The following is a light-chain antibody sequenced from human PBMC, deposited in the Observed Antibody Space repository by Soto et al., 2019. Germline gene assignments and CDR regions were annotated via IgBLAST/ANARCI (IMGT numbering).Light chain of an antibody. V-gene: IGLV2-14*01. Sequence: QSALAQPASVSGSPGQSITISCTGTSSDVGAYNYVSWFQQHPGKAPKLMIYEVSNRPSGVSNRFSGSKSGNTASLTISGLQAEDEADYYCSSYTSGGYVFGTGTKLSVL. CDR3: SSYTSGGYV. CDR1: SSDVGAYNY. CDR2: EVS. J-gene: IGLJ1*01.